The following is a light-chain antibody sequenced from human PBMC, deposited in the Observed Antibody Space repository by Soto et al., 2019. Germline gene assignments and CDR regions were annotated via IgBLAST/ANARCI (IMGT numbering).Light chain of an antibody. Sequence: DIQMTQSPSSLSASVGDTVTITCRASQGIRNYLAWYQQKPGKVPKLLIYAASSLLSGVPSQFSGSGSETDFTLTISSLQPQDAASYYCQKYNSAPLLFGPGTKVDIK. CDR1: QGIRNY. V-gene: IGKV1-27*01. CDR2: AAS. J-gene: IGKJ3*01. CDR3: QKYNSAPLL.